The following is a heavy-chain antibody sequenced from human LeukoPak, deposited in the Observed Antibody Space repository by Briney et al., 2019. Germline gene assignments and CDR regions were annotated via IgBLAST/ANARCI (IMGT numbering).Heavy chain of an antibody. Sequence: PSQTLSLTCTVSGGSISSGSYYWSWIRQPAGKGLEWIGRIYTSGSTNYNPSLKSRVTISVDTSKNQFSLELSSVTAADTAVYYCARAYLSRETYYYYYYGMDVWGQGTTVTVSS. CDR2: IYTSGST. J-gene: IGHJ6*02. V-gene: IGHV4-61*02. CDR1: GGSISSGSYY. CDR3: ARAYLSRETYYYYYYGMDV. D-gene: IGHD2/OR15-2a*01.